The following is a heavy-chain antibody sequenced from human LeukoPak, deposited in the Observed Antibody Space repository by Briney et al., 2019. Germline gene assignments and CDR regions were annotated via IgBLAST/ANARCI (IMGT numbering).Heavy chain of an antibody. CDR1: GYTLTELS. D-gene: IGHD3-22*01. CDR3: ATGGKYYYDSSGYL. Sequence: GAAVKVSCKVAGYTLTELSMHWVRQAPGKGLEWMGGFDPEDGETIYAQKFQGRVTMTEDTSTDTAYMELSSLRSEDTAVYYCATGGKYYYDSSGYLWGQGTLVTVSS. CDR2: FDPEDGET. J-gene: IGHJ4*02. V-gene: IGHV1-24*01.